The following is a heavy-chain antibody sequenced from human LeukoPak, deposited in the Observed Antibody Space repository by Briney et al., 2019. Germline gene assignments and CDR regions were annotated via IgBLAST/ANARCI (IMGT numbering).Heavy chain of an antibody. D-gene: IGHD2-2*01. CDR3: AGDCSSTSCPRGGYYGMDV. V-gene: IGHV4-59*01. CDR2: IYYSGST. J-gene: IGHJ6*04. CDR1: GGSISSYY. Sequence: SETLSLTCTVSGGSISSYYWSWIRQPPGKGLEWIGYIYYSGSTNYNPSLKSRVTISVDTSKNRFSLKLSSVTAADTAVYYCAGDCSSTSCPRGGYYGMDVWGKGTTVTVSS.